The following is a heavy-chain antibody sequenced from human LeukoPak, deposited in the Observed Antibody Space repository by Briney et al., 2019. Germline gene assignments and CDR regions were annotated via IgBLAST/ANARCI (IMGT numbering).Heavy chain of an antibody. D-gene: IGHD2-2*01. Sequence: SETLSLTCTVSGGSISSYYWSWIRQPPGKGLEWIGYIYYSGSTNYNPSLKSRVTISVDTSKNQFSLKLSSVTAADTAVYYCARAQLQLLTYFDYWGQGTLVTVSS. J-gene: IGHJ4*02. CDR1: GGSISSYY. CDR2: IYYSGST. V-gene: IGHV4-59*01. CDR3: ARAQLQLLTYFDY.